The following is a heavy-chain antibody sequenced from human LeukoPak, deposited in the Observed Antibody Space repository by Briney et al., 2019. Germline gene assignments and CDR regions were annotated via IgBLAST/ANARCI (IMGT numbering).Heavy chain of an antibody. Sequence: AASVKVSCKASGYTFTGYYMYWVRQAPGQGLEWMGFINPNTGGTIYAQKFQARVTMTRDTSISTAYMERRGLISDDTAVYYCARRYDFWSGYPTAFDYWGQGTLVTVSS. D-gene: IGHD3-3*01. CDR3: ARRYDFWSGYPTAFDY. CDR2: INPNTGGT. CDR1: GYTFTGYY. J-gene: IGHJ4*02. V-gene: IGHV1-2*02.